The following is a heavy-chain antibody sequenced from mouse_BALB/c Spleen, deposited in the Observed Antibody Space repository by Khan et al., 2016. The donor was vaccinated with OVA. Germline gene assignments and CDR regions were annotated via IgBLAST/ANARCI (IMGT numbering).Heavy chain of an antibody. Sequence: QVQLQQSGPGLVAPSQSLSITCTVSGFSLTSYGVNWVRQPPGKGLEWLGVIWGDGSTNYHSTLMSRLSISKDNSQSQVFLKLSSLQTDDTATYYCAKWGTAKYYAMDYWGQGTSVTVSS. V-gene: IGHV2-3*01. CDR1: GFSLTSYG. CDR3: AKWGTAKYYAMDY. CDR2: IWGDGST. D-gene: IGHD1-2*01. J-gene: IGHJ4*01.